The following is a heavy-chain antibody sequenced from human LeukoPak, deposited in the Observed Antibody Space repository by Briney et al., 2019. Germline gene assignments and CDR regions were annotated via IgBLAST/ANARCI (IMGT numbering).Heavy chain of an antibody. J-gene: IGHJ4*02. CDR1: GFTFTDSA. D-gene: IGHD1-7*01. CDR3: AKGGNYAPLDY. V-gene: IGHV3-23*01. CDR2: ISTSGGDT. Sequence: PGGSLRLSCAASGFTFTDSAMTWVRQAPGKGLEWVSAISTSGGDTIYTDSVKDRFTISRDNSKSTLYLQMHSLRAEDTAIYYCAKGGNYAPLDYWGQGALVTVSS.